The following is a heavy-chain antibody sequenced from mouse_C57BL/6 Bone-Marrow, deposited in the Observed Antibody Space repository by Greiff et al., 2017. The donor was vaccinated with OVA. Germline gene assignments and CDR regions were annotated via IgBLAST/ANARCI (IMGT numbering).Heavy chain of an antibody. CDR1: GYTFTSYW. CDR2: IYPGSGST. J-gene: IGHJ1*03. Sequence: QVQLQQSGAELVKPGASVKMSCKASGYTFTSYWITWVKQRPGQGLEWIGDIYPGSGSTNYNEKFKSKATLTVDTSSSTAYMQLSSLTSEDSAVYYCARDLYYYGSSTRGWYFDVWGTGTTVTVSS. D-gene: IGHD1-1*01. CDR3: ARDLYYYGSSTRGWYFDV. V-gene: IGHV1-55*01.